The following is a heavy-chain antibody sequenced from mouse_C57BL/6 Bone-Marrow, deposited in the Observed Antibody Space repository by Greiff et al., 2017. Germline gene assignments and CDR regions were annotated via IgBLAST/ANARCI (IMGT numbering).Heavy chain of an antibody. Sequence: EVKVVESGGGLVKPGGSLKLSCAASGFTFSSYAMSWVRQTPEKRLEWVATISDGGSYTYYPDNVKGRFTISRDNAKNNLYLQMSHLKSEDTAMYYCAREWGLTSYAMDYWGQGTSVTVSS. CDR2: ISDGGSYT. V-gene: IGHV5-4*01. CDR3: AREWGLTSYAMDY. D-gene: IGHD4-1*01. CDR1: GFTFSSYA. J-gene: IGHJ4*01.